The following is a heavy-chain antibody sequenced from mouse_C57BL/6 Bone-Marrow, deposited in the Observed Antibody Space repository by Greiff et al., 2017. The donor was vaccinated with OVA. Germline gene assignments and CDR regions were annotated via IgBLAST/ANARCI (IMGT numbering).Heavy chain of an antibody. D-gene: IGHD2-3*01. CDR3: ARIYDGYYWYFDV. V-gene: IGHV1-19*01. J-gene: IGHJ1*03. CDR1: GYTFTDYY. Sequence: EVKLVESGPVLVKPGASVKMSCKASGYTFTDYYMNWVKQSHGKSLEWIGVINPYNGGTSYNQKFKGKATLTVDKSSSTAYMELNSLTSEDSAVYYCARIYDGYYWYFDVWGTGTTVTVSS. CDR2: INPYNGGT.